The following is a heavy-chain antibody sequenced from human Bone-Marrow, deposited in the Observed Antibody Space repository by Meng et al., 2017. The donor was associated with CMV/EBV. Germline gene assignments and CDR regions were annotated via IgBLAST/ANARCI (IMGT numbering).Heavy chain of an antibody. J-gene: IGHJ4*02. CDR2: ISGSGGST. D-gene: IGHD5-24*01. V-gene: IGHV3-23*01. Sequence: LPCAASGFTFSSYAMSWVRQAPGKGLDWVSSISGSGGSTYYADSVKDRFTISRDNSKNTLYLQMNSLRAEDTAVYYCAKYGDGYNCDYWGQGTLVTVSS. CDR3: AKYGDGYNCDY. CDR1: GFTFSSYA.